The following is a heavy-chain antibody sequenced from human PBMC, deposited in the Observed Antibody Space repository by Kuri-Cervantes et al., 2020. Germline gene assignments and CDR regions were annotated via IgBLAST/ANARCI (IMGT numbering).Heavy chain of an antibody. CDR3: ARFGGKYGAIDY. J-gene: IGHJ4*02. Sequence: GSLRLSCTVSGGSISSYYWSWIRQPPGKGLEWIGYFFYSGSTGYNPSLNSRVTISLETSKNQFSLKLTSVTAADTAVYYCARFGGKYGAIDYWGQGTLVTVSS. CDR1: GGSISSYY. V-gene: IGHV4-59*13. CDR2: FFYSGST. D-gene: IGHD3-16*01.